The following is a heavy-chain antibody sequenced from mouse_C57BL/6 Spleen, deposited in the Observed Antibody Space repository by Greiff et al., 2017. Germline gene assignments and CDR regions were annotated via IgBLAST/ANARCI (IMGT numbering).Heavy chain of an antibody. CDR1: GYTFTSYC. CDR2: IDPSNCDT. D-gene: IGHD1-1*01. CDR3: ARSGYCYGSSPRYFDV. Sequence: VQLQQPGAELVRPGSSVKLSCKASGYTFTSYCMHWVKQRPRQGLEWIGNIDPSNCDTHYNQKFKDKATLTVDKSSSTAYMQLSSLTSEDSAVYYCARSGYCYGSSPRYFDVWGTGTTVTVSS. V-gene: IGHV1-52*01. J-gene: IGHJ1*03.